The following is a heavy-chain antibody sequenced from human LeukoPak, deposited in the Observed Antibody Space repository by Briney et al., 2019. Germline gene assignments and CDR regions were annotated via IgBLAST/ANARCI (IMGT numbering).Heavy chain of an antibody. J-gene: IGHJ4*02. CDR3: ARWAMSFDL. CDR1: GFAFGNYW. V-gene: IGHV3-7*01. Sequence: GGSLRLSCAASGFAFGNYWMSWVRQAPGKGREWVANIKQDGSDKYYVDSVTGRFTISRDNAKNSLYLQMNSLRAEETAVYYCARWAMSFDLWGQGTLVTVSS. CDR2: IKQDGSDK.